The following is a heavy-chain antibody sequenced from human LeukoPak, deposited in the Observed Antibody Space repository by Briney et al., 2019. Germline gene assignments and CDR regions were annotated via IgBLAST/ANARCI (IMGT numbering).Heavy chain of an antibody. V-gene: IGHV3-21*01. CDR1: GFTFSSYS. D-gene: IGHD3-9*01. CDR2: ISSSSSYI. Sequence: PGGSLRLSCAASGFTFSSYSMNWVRQAPGKGLEWVSSISSSSSYIYYADSVKGRFTISRDNAKNSLYLQMNSLRAEDTAVYYCARDYRPCYDILTGYGADPAFDIWGQGTMVTVSS. J-gene: IGHJ3*02. CDR3: ARDYRPCYDILTGYGADPAFDI.